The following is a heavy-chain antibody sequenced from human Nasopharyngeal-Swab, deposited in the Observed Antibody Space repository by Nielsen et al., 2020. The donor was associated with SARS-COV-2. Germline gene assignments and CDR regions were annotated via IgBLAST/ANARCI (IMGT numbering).Heavy chain of an antibody. J-gene: IGHJ5*02. D-gene: IGHD1-26*01. V-gene: IGHV1-8*01. CDR2: MNPNSGNT. CDR3: ARGGLSGSYLPTTYNWFDP. Sequence: ASVKVSCKASGYTFTSYDINWVRQATGQGLEWMGWMNPNSGNTGYAQKFQGRVTITRDTSASTAYMELSSLRSEDTAVYYCARGGLSGSYLPTTYNWFDPWGQGTLVTVSS. CDR1: GYTFTSYD.